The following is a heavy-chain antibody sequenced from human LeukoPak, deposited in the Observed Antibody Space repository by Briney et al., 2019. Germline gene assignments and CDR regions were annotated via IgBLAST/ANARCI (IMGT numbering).Heavy chain of an antibody. CDR1: GYTFTGYY. CDR2: INPNSGGT. CDR3: ARGGYDFVYYYYGMDV. J-gene: IGHJ6*02. D-gene: IGHD3-3*01. V-gene: IGHV1-2*06. Sequence: GASVNVSCKASGYTFTGYYMHWVRQAPGQGLEWMGRINPNSGGTNYAQKFQGRVTMTRDTSISTAYMELSRLRSDDTAVYYCARGGYDFVYYYYGMDVWGQGTTVTVSS.